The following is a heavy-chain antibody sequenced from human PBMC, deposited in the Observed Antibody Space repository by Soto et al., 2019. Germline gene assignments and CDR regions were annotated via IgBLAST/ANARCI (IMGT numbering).Heavy chain of an antibody. CDR1: GFTFSSYS. CDR2: ISSGSSTI. CDR3: ARDPGIAAADAFDI. J-gene: IGHJ3*02. D-gene: IGHD6-13*01. V-gene: IGHV3-48*02. Sequence: GGSLRLSCAASGFTFSSYSMNWVRQAPGKGLEWVSYISSGSSTIYYADSVKGRFTISRDNAKNSLYLQMNRLRDEDTSVYYCARDPGIAAADAFDIWGQGTMVTVSS.